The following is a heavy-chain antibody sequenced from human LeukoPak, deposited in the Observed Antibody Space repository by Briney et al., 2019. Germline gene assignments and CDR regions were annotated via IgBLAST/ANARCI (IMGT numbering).Heavy chain of an antibody. Sequence: GGSLRLSYAPSGFTFISYAMHWVRQAPGKGLEWVAVISYDGSHKYYADSVKGRFTISRDNSKNTLYMQMNSLRAEDTAVYYCARGRGGYDGGDLDYWDQGTLVTVSS. CDR2: ISYDGSHK. CDR1: GFTFISYA. V-gene: IGHV3-30*04. J-gene: IGHJ4*02. CDR3: ARGRGGYDGGDLDY. D-gene: IGHD5-12*01.